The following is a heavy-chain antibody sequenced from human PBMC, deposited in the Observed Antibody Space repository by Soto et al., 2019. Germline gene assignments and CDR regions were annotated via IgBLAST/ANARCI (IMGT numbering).Heavy chain of an antibody. J-gene: IGHJ5*02. V-gene: IGHV3-21*06. CDR1: GFMFGSHT. CDR3: AREVVGPTTNWFDP. CDR2: ISSVSSYI. Sequence: GGSLRLSCAASGFMFGSHTMTWVRQAPGKGLEWVASISSVSSYIYYAGSVKGRFTISRDNAKDSLYLQMDSLRAEDTAVYFCAREVVGPTTNWFDPWGQGTLVTVSS. D-gene: IGHD1-26*01.